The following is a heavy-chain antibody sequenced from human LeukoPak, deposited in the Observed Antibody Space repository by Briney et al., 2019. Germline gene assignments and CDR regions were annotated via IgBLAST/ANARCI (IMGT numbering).Heavy chain of an antibody. V-gene: IGHV3-7*01. J-gene: IGHJ4*02. CDR1: GFTFNTYW. D-gene: IGHD2-8*02. CDR2: IKEDESAK. Sequence: PGGSLRLSCAASGFTFNTYWMSWVRQAPGKGLEWVANIKEDESAKHQADSVKGRFTISRDNAQNSVYLQMSSLRGEDTAVYYCAREVFPGGLLNTAFDHWGQGALVTVSS. CDR3: AREVFPGGLLNTAFDH.